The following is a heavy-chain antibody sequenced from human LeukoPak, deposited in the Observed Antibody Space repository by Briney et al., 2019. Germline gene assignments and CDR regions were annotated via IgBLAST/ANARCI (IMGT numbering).Heavy chain of an antibody. J-gene: IGHJ5*02. Sequence: PGGSLRLSCAASGFTFSSYAMSWVRQAPGKGLECVSAISGSGGSSYYADSVKGRFTISRDNCKNTLCLQMNSLSAENTAVYYCANIPAALDWFDPWVQGTLVTVSS. V-gene: IGHV3-23*01. CDR1: GFTFSSYA. D-gene: IGHD2-2*01. CDR3: ANIPAALDWFDP. CDR2: ISGSGGSS.